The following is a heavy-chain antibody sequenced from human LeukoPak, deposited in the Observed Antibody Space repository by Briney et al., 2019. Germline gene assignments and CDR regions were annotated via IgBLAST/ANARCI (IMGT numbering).Heavy chain of an antibody. D-gene: IGHD3-22*01. CDR2: INAGSGNT. J-gene: IGHJ4*02. Sequence: GASVKIFCKASGYSFTNYAMYWVRQAPGQGLEWMGWINAGSGNTKYSQKFQGRVTITRDTSASTAYMELSSLRSEDTAVYYCAKRGNFDRSGYYGFDYWGQGTLVTVSS. V-gene: IGHV1-3*01. CDR1: GYSFTNYA. CDR3: AKRGNFDRSGYYGFDY.